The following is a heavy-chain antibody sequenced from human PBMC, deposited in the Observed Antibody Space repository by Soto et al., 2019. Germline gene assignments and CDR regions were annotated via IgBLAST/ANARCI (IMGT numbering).Heavy chain of an antibody. Sequence: GGSLRLSCAASGFTFDDYAMHWVRQAPGKGLEWVSLISGDGGSTYYADSVKGRFTIFRDNSKNSLYLQMNSLRTEDTALYYCAKAGYIYYYYGMDVWGQGTTVTVSS. CDR1: GFTFDDYA. CDR2: ISGDGGST. D-gene: IGHD5-12*01. V-gene: IGHV3-43*02. CDR3: AKAGYIYYYYGMDV. J-gene: IGHJ6*02.